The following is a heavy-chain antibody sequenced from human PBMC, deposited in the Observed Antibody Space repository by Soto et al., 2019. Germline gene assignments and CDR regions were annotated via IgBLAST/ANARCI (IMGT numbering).Heavy chain of an antibody. CDR2: ISYDGSNQ. CDR3: AKDQASGQGPFDS. J-gene: IGHJ4*02. CDR1: GFTFNIYG. V-gene: IGHV3-30*18. Sequence: GGSLRLSCAASGFTFNIYGMHWVRQAPDKGLEWVALISYDGSNQYYADSVKGRFTIYRDNYKNTLFLQMNSLRADDTAVYYCAKDQASGQGPFDSWGQGNLVTVSS.